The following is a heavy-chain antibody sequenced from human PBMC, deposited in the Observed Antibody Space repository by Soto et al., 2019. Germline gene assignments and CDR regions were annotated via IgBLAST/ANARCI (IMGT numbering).Heavy chain of an antibody. CDR2: ISYDGSNK. CDR1: GFTFSSYA. D-gene: IGHD3-10*01. CDR3: ARLGGSVTFLDYYGSGSYYSNERVPNLDY. Sequence: GGSLRLSCAASGFTFSSYAMHWVRQAPGKGLEWVAVISYDGSNKYYADSVKGRFTISRDNSKNTLYLQMNSLRAEETAGYYCARLGGSVTFLDYYGSGSYYSNERVPNLDYWGQGTLVTVSS. J-gene: IGHJ4*02. V-gene: IGHV3-30-3*01.